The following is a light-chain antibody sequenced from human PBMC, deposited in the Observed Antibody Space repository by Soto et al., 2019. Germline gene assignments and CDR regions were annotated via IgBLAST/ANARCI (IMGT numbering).Light chain of an antibody. V-gene: IGKV3-20*01. CDR2: ATS. CDR3: QQYGSSPT. J-gene: IGKJ4*01. Sequence: EIVLTQSPGTLSLSPGERATLSCRASQSVSNNYLAWYQRRPGQSPRLLIYATSSRATGIPDRFTGGGAGTGFTLTISRLEPEDSAVYYCQQYGSSPTFGGGTKVDI. CDR1: QSVSNNY.